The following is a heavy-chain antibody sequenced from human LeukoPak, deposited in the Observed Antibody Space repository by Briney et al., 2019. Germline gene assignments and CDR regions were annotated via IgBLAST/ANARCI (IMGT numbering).Heavy chain of an antibody. J-gene: IGHJ6*03. D-gene: IGHD1-20*01. CDR3: ARCITGTTSQDYHYYMDV. CDR2: IYTSGST. V-gene: IGHV4-4*07. CDR1: GGSISSYY. Sequence: SETLSLTCTVSGGSISSYYWSWIRQPAGKGLEWIGRIYTSGSTNYNPSLKSRVTMSVDTSKNQFSLKLSSVTAADTAVYYCARCITGTTSQDYHYYMDVWGKGTTVTVSS.